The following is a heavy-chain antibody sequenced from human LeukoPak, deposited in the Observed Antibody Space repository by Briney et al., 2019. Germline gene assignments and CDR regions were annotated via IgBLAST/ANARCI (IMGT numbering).Heavy chain of an antibody. Sequence: GGSLRLSCAAPGFTFSSYEMNWVRQAPGKGLEWASYISSSGSTIYYADSVKGRFTISRDNAKNSLYLQMNSLRAEDTAVYYCAREVVVAATPPAWFDPWGQGTLVTVSS. D-gene: IGHD2-15*01. CDR2: ISSSGSTI. CDR1: GFTFSSYE. V-gene: IGHV3-48*03. CDR3: AREVVVAATPPAWFDP. J-gene: IGHJ5*02.